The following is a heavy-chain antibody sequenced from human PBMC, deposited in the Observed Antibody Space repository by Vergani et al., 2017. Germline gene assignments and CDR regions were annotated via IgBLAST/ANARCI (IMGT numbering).Heavy chain of an antibody. CDR2: ISNNGGST. CDR1: GFTFSSYS. J-gene: IGHJ4*02. CDR3: ARRYCSSTSCYYVDY. Sequence: EVQLVESGGGLVQPGGSLRLSCAASGFTFSSYSMHWVRQAPGKGLEYVSGISNNGGSTYYAESVKGRFTISRDNSKNTLYLQMGSLRAEDMAVYYCARRYCSSTSCYYVDYWGQGTLVTVSS. D-gene: IGHD2-2*01. V-gene: IGHV3-64*07.